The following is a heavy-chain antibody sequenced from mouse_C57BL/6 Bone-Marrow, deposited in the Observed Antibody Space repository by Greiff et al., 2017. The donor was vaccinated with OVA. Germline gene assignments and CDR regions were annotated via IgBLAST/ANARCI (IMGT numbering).Heavy chain of an antibody. D-gene: IGHD2-3*01. CDR1: GFTFSSYA. V-gene: IGHV5-4*01. J-gene: IGHJ2*01. Sequence: EVQVVESGGGLVKPGGSLTLSCAASGFTFSSYAMSWVRQTPEKRLEWVATISDGGSYTYYPDNVKGRFTISRDNAKNNLYLQMSHLKSEDTAMYYCARWLLLDYWGQGTTLTVSS. CDR2: ISDGGSYT. CDR3: ARWLLLDY.